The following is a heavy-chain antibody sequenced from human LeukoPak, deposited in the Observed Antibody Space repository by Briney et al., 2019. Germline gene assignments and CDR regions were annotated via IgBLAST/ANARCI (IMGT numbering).Heavy chain of an antibody. CDR1: GYTFTGYY. CDR2: INPNSGGT. Sequence: GASVKVSCKASGYTFTGYYMHWVRQAPGQGLEWMGWINPNSGGTNYAQKFQGRVTMTRDTSISTAYMELSRLRSDDTAVYYCASPAVDTAMVTRHWYFDLWGRGTQVTVSS. CDR3: ASPAVDTAMVTRHWYFDL. D-gene: IGHD5-18*01. V-gene: IGHV1-2*02. J-gene: IGHJ2*01.